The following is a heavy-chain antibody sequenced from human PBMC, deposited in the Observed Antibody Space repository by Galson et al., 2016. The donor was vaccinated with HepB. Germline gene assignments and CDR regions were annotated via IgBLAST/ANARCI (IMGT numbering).Heavy chain of an antibody. D-gene: IGHD6-19*01. CDR1: GFSLSSYW. Sequence: SLRLSCAASGFSLSSYWMSWVRQAPGKGLEWVANVKYDGSEKCYVASVKGRFTISRDNAKNSMSLQMNSLSAEDTAVYYCVRDGSGGWHFDNWGQGTLITASS. CDR3: VRDGSGGWHFDN. V-gene: IGHV3-7*01. CDR2: VKYDGSEK. J-gene: IGHJ4*02.